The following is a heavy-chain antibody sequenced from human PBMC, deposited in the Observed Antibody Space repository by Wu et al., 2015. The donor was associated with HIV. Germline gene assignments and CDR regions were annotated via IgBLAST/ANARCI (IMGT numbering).Heavy chain of an antibody. D-gene: IGHD2/OR15-2a*01. V-gene: IGHV1-69*13. CDR3: AREGGRIVTDNFDL. Sequence: QVQLVQSGAEVKKPGASVKVSCKASGYTFTSYGISWVRQVRGQGLEWMGRFMPMFDKANYPQKFQGRVTLSVDLSTSTAYMHLTSLRSEDTAVYYCAREGGRIVTDNFDLWGQGTLITVSS. J-gene: IGHJ3*01. CDR1: GYTFTSYG. CDR2: FMPMFDKA.